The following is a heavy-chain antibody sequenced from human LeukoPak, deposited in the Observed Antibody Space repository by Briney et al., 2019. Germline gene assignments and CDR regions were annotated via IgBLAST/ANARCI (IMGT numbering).Heavy chain of an antibody. CDR3: VTSLRDGYNYWDAFDI. CDR2: ISSSSSYM. Sequence: PGGSLRLSCAASGFTFSSYNMNWVRQAPGKGLEWVSSISSSSSYMYYADSVKGRFTISRDNSKNTLYLQTNSLRAEDTAVYYCVTSLRDGYNYWDAFDIWGQGTMVTVSS. V-gene: IGHV3-21*04. J-gene: IGHJ3*02. CDR1: GFTFSSYN. D-gene: IGHD5-24*01.